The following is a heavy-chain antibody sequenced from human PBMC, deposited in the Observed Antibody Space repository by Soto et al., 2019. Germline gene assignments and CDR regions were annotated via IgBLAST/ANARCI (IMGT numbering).Heavy chain of an antibody. CDR1: GFTFSSYA. Sequence: GGSLRLSCSASGFTFSSYAMHWVRQAPGKGLEYVSAISSNGGSTYYADSVKGRFTISRDNSKNTLYLQMSSLRAEDTAVYYCVKGVTPTMIVVVTQGTAFDIWGQGTMVTVSS. CDR2: ISSNGGST. J-gene: IGHJ3*02. V-gene: IGHV3-64D*08. CDR3: VKGVTPTMIVVVTQGTAFDI. D-gene: IGHD3-22*01.